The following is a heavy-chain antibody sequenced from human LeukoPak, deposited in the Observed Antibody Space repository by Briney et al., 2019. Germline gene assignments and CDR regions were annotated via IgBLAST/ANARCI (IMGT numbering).Heavy chain of an antibody. Sequence: PGRSLRLSCAPCGFTFSKYLMLWVRQAPGKGLESVSRINTDGTVTTYADSVKGRFTVSRDNADNTMFLQMNSVRDEDTAVYYCATKQWLAPPPDSWGQGTPVTVSS. CDR1: GFTFSKYL. D-gene: IGHD6-19*01. J-gene: IGHJ4*02. V-gene: IGHV3-74*01. CDR2: INTDGTVT. CDR3: ATKQWLAPPPDS.